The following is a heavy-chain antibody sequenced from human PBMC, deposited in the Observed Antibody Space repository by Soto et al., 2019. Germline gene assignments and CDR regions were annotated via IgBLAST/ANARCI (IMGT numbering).Heavy chain of an antibody. J-gene: IGHJ6*02. CDR1: GYTFTRYG. V-gene: IGHV1-18*01. CDR2: INTYNGNT. CDR3: AMVDVNVTPSPQDV. Sequence: QVQLVQSGAEVKNPGASVKVSCKASGYTFTRYGIGWARQAPGQGLEWMGWINTYNGNTNYAQNFQGRVTLTTDTSTSTAYMAGTSLTHTDTAVSYCAMVDVNVTPSPQDVWGQGTTVIVSS. D-gene: IGHD2-8*01.